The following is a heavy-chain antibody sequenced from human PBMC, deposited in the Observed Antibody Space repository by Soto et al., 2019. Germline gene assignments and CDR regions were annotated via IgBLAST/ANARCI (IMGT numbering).Heavy chain of an antibody. CDR1: GGSISSGGYY. CDR3: ARELGYSSSWYYYYYGIDV. J-gene: IGHJ6*02. CDR2: IYYSGST. D-gene: IGHD6-13*01. Sequence: PSETLSLTCTVSGGSISSGGYYWSWIRQHPGKGLEGIGYIYYSGSTYYNPSLKSRVTISVDTSKNQFSLKLSSVTAADTAVYYCARELGYSSSWYYYYYGIDVWGQGTTVTVSS. V-gene: IGHV4-31*03.